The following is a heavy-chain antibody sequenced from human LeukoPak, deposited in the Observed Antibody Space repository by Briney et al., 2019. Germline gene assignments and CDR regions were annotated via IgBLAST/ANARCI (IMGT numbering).Heavy chain of an antibody. D-gene: IGHD3-16*02. V-gene: IGHV3-48*03. J-gene: IGHJ5*02. CDR3: AKDLYRDIESTPPNWFDP. Sequence: PGGSLRLSCAASGFTFSSYEMNWVRQAPGKGLEWVSYISSSGSTIYYADSVKGRFTISRDNAKNSLYLQMNSLRAEDTAVYYCAKDLYRDIESTPPNWFDPWGQGTLVTVSS. CDR1: GFTFSSYE. CDR2: ISSSGSTI.